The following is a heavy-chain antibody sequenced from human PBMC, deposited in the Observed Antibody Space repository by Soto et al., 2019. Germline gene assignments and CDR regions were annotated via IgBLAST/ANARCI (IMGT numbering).Heavy chain of an antibody. J-gene: IGHJ4*02. V-gene: IGHV3-23*01. CDR2: ISGGGGNT. CDR1: GFTXXXYA. CDR3: AKERLGRGADS. Sequence: EVQLLEFGGGLVQPGGSLRLSCAASGFTXXXYAMSWVRQTPGKGLEWVSAISGGGGNTYYPDCVKGRFTISRDNSNDTVYLQMNSLRAEDTAIYYSAKERLGRGADSWGQAAPVTVTS.